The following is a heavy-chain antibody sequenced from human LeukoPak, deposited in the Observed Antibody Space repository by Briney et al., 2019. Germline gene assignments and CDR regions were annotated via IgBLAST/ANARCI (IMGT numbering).Heavy chain of an antibody. V-gene: IGHV3-74*01. CDR1: RFRISNYW. D-gene: IGHD3-10*01. Sequence: GRSLRLSCAASRFRISNYWMHWVRQAPGKGLVWVSRVKSDGSNPSYADSVKGRFTISRDNAENMLYLQMNTLGAEDTAVYYCARDIVSGSGSLDYWGQGTLVTVSS. CDR3: ARDIVSGSGSLDY. CDR2: VKSDGSNP. J-gene: IGHJ4*02.